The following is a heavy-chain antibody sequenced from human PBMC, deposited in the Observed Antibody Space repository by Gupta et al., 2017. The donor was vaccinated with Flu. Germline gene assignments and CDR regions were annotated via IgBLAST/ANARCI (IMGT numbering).Heavy chain of an antibody. J-gene: IGHJ4*02. Sequence: EVQLVESGGGLVKPGGSLRLSCAASGFTFSNAWMSWVRQAPGKGLEWVGRIKSKTDGGTTDYAAPVKGRFTISRDDSKNTLYLQMNSLKTEDTAVYYCTTIAWMGVVNYFDYWGQGTLVTVSS. CDR2: IKSKTDGGTT. V-gene: IGHV3-15*01. CDR3: TTIAWMGVVNYFDY. CDR1: GFTFSNAW. D-gene: IGHD3-3*01.